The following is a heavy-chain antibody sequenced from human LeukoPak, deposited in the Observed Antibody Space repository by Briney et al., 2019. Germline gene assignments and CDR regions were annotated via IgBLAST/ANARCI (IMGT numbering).Heavy chain of an antibody. CDR1: GGTFSSYA. Sequence: SVKVSCKASGGTFSSYAISWVRQAPGQGLEWMGGIIPIFGTANYAQKFQGRVTITADESTSTAYMELSSLRSEDTAVYYCVREPHYDILTGYYRGYFDYWGQGTLVTVSS. J-gene: IGHJ4*02. CDR2: IIPIFGTA. D-gene: IGHD3-9*01. V-gene: IGHV1-69*13. CDR3: VREPHYDILTGYYRGYFDY.